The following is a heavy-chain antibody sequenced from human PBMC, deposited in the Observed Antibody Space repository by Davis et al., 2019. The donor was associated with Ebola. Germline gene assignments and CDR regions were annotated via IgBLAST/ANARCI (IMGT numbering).Heavy chain of an antibody. V-gene: IGHV2-26*01. Sequence: SGPTLVKPTETLTLTCTVSGFSLNTAGLGVSWIRQPSGKALEWLAHIFSNDEKSYSASLKSRLTIFKDTSKSQVVLIMTNMDPVDTATYYCARTVDSSAYYSLVDYWGQGFLATVSS. CDR1: GFSLNTAGLG. J-gene: IGHJ4*02. CDR2: IFSNDEK. CDR3: ARTVDSSAYYSLVDY. D-gene: IGHD3-22*01.